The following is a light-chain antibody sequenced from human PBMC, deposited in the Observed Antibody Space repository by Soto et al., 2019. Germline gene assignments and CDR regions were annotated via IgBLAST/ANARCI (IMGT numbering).Light chain of an antibody. CDR2: AAS. J-gene: IGKJ2*01. V-gene: IGKV1-9*01. CDR3: QQLNSYPPT. CDR1: QGIRRY. Sequence: IQLTQSPSSLPASVGERVTVTCRASQGIRRYLAWYQQQPGKAPKLQLYAASTLQRGVSSRFSGSGSGTDFTLTNSSLQPEDFATYYCQQLNSYPPTFGQGTKLEIK.